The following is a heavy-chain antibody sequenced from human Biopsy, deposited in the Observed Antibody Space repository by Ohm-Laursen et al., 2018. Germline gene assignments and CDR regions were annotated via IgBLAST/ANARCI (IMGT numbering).Heavy chain of an antibody. J-gene: IGHJ6*02. Sequence: SQTLSLTCTVSGGSISSDYWSWIRQTPGKGLEWIGYIYYSGSTNYNPSLKSRVTISVDTSKNQFSLRLNSVTAADTAVYYCARSRGSSGIATICYYGMDVWGQGTTVTVSS. V-gene: IGHV4-59*01. CDR2: IYYSGST. CDR1: GGSISSDY. CDR3: ARSRGSSGIATICYYGMDV. D-gene: IGHD3-10*01.